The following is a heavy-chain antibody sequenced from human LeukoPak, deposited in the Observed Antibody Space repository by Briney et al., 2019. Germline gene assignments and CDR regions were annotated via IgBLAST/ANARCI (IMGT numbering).Heavy chain of an antibody. CDR3: ASTSKVVVTYYFDY. V-gene: IGHV1-2*02. CDR2: INPNSGGT. CDR1: GYTFAGYY. D-gene: IGHD3-22*01. Sequence: GASVKVSCKASGYTFAGYYMHWVRQAPGQGLEWMGWINPNSGGTNYAQKFQGRVTMTRDTSISTAYMELSRLRSDDTAVYYCASTSKVVVTYYFDYWGQGTLVTVSS. J-gene: IGHJ4*02.